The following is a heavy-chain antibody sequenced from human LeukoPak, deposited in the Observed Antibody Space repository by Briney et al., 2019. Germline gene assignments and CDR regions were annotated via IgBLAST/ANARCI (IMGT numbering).Heavy chain of an antibody. CDR1: GFSFGDYA. CDR3: YLGSGLY. Sequence: GGSLRLSCAASGFSFGDYAMTWVRQAPGKGLEWVGFIRSNPYSGTTEYAASVKGRFTISRDDSKSIAYLQMNSLKTEDTAVYYCYLGSGLYWGQGTLVTVSS. CDR2: IRSNPYSGTT. J-gene: IGHJ4*02. V-gene: IGHV3-49*04. D-gene: IGHD6-19*01.